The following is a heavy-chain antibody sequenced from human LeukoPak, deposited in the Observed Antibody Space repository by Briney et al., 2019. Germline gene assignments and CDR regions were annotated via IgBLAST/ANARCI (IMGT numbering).Heavy chain of an antibody. CDR2: IYYSGST. V-gene: IGHV4-59*01. D-gene: IGHD3-22*01. CDR3: ARQQYYYDSSGYYRAFDI. CDR1: GGSISSYY. Sequence: PSETLSLTCTVSGGSISSYYWSRIRQPPGKGLEWIGYIYYSGSTNYNPSLKSRVTISVDTSKNQFSLKLSSVTAADTAVYYCARQQYYYDSSGYYRAFDIWGQGTMVTVSS. J-gene: IGHJ3*02.